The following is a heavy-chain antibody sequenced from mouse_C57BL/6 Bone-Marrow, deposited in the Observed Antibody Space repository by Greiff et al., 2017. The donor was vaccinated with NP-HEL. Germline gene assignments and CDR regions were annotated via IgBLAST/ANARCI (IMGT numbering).Heavy chain of an antibody. CDR3: ARPAYYGSSYGGDY. J-gene: IGHJ2*01. CDR1: GYTFTSYG. CDR2: IYPRSGNT. D-gene: IGHD1-1*01. V-gene: IGHV1-81*01. Sequence: VQLQQSGAELARPGASVKLSCKASGYTFTSYGISWVKQRTGQGLEWIGEIYPRSGNTYYNEKFKGKATLTADKSSSTAYMELRSLTSEDSAVYFCARPAYYGSSYGGDYWGQGTTLTAAS.